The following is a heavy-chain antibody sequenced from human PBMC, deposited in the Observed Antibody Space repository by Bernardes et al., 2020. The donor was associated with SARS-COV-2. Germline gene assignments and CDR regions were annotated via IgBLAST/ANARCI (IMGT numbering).Heavy chain of an antibody. J-gene: IGHJ4*02. V-gene: IGHV4-59*01. CDR1: GGSISSYY. D-gene: IGHD5-12*01. Sequence: SETLSLTCTVSGGSISSYYWSWIRQPPGKGLEWIGYIYYSGSTNYNPSLKSRVTISVDTSKNQFSLKLSSVTAADTAVYYCARDGIYSPFDYWGQGTLVTVSS. CDR3: ARDGIYSPFDY. CDR2: IYYSGST.